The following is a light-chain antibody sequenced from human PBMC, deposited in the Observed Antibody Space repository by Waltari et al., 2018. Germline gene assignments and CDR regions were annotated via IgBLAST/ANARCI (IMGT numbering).Light chain of an antibody. CDR2: LGS. J-gene: IGKJ2*02. CDR1: QRLLHSNRYNY. CDR3: MQALQTPST. V-gene: IGKV2-28*01. Sequence: IVMSQYSLSLPVIPGELGSTLSWSGQRLLHSNRYNYLDWYLEKPGQSPQFLIYLGSNRASRVHDRFSCSGSGTDFTLKISRVGADDVVVYYCMQALQTPSTLGQGTKLEIK.